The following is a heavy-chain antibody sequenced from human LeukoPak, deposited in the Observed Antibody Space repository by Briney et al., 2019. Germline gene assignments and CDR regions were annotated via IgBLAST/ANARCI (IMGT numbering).Heavy chain of an antibody. CDR2: INHSGST. Sequence: SETLSLTCAVYGGSFSGYYWSWIRQPPGKGLEWIGEINHSGSTNYNPSLKSRVTISVDTSKNQFSLKLSSVTAADTAVYYCARVDVDTAMPFDYWGRGTLVTVSS. CDR3: ARVDVDTAMPFDY. J-gene: IGHJ4*02. V-gene: IGHV4-34*01. CDR1: GGSFSGYY. D-gene: IGHD5-18*01.